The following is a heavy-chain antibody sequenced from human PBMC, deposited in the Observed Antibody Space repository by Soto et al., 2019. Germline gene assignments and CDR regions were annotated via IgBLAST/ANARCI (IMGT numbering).Heavy chain of an antibody. CDR3: EREGEYCSGGSCYLVDAD. CDR1: GGTFSSYT. CDR2: IIPILGIA. Sequence: QVQLVQSGAEVKKPGSSVKVSCKASGGTFSSYTISWVRQAPGQGLEWMGRIIPILGIANYAQKFQGRVTITADNSARTAYMELSSRRPNDTAVYYCEREGEYCSGGSCYLVDADLGQGTLVTVSS. D-gene: IGHD2-15*01. J-gene: IGHJ4*02. V-gene: IGHV1-69*02.